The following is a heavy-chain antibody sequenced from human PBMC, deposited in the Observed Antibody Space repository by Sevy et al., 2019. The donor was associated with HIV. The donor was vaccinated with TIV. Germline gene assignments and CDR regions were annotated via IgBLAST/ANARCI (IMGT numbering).Heavy chain of an antibody. J-gene: IGHJ4*02. CDR1: GYTLTELS. Sequence: ASVKVSCKVSGYTLTELSVHWVRQAPGKGLEWMATFDPEDDEKIYAQKYQGRVTMTEDTSTDTAYMELSSLRSEDTAVYYCATTKDYYHSSGYPFDYWGQGTLVTVSS. V-gene: IGHV1-24*01. CDR3: ATTKDYYHSSGYPFDY. CDR2: FDPEDDEK. D-gene: IGHD3-22*01.